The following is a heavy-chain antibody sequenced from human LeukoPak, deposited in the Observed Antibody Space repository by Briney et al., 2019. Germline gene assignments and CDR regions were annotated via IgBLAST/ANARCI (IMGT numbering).Heavy chain of an antibody. CDR3: AKDGGCSTTTC. CDR2: TSGSGGST. J-gene: IGHJ4*02. V-gene: IGHV3-23*01. D-gene: IGHD2/OR15-2a*01. CDR1: GFTFSSYA. Sequence: GGSLRLSCAASGFTFSSYAMSWVRQAPGKGLEWVSATSGSGGSTYYADSVKGRFTISRDNSKNTLYLQMDSLRAEDTAVYYCAKDGGCSTTTCWGQGTLVTVSS.